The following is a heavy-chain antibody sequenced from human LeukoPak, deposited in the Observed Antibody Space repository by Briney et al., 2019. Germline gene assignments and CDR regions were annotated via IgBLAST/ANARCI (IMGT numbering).Heavy chain of an antibody. CDR1: GGSISSYY. J-gene: IGHJ4*02. Sequence: PSETLSLTCTVSGGSISSYYWSWIRQPAGKRLEWIGYIYYSGSTNYSPSLKSRVTISVDTSKNQFSLKLSSVTAADTAVYYCARDEGGIVVMVYAIFGFDYWGQGTLVTVSS. V-gene: IGHV4-59*12. CDR2: IYYSGST. D-gene: IGHD2-8*01. CDR3: ARDEGGIVVMVYAIFGFDY.